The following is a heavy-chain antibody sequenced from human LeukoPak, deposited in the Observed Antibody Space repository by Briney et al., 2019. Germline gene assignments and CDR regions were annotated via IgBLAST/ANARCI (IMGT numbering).Heavy chain of an antibody. CDR2: LWSDGSRK. CDR3: ARDDGTSGRYSYFQH. D-gene: IGHD3-22*01. Sequence: GGSLRLSCAASGFTFSSYGMHWVRQAPGKGLEWVAVLWSDGSRKYYAESVKGRFTVSRGTSKNTLYLQMNSLRAEDTAVYYCARDDGTSGRYSYFQHWGQGTLVTVSS. CDR1: GFTFSSYG. J-gene: IGHJ1*01. V-gene: IGHV3-33*01.